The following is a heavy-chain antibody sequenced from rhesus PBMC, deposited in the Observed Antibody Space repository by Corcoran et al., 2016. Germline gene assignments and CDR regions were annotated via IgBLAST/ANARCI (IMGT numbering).Heavy chain of an antibody. D-gene: IGHD4-23*01. CDR3: ARKTVTKGFDY. J-gene: IGHJ4*01. CDR2: IYGRGGGT. V-gene: IGHV4-106*01. CDR1: GGSISADYY. Sequence: QVQLQESGPGLVKPSETLSLTFAVAGGSISADYYWSWIRQPPGKGLAWIGYIYGRGGGTNYNPSIKSRVTISIDTSKNQFSLKLSTVTAADTAVYYCARKTVTKGFDYWGQGVLVTVAS.